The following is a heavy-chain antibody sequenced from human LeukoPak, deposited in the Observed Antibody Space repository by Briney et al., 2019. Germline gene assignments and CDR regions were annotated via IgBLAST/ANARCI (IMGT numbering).Heavy chain of an antibody. J-gene: IGHJ4*02. CDR3: VRGGSGWYYFDY. Sequence: GGSLRISRAASGFTFTNYDMHWVRQVTGKGLEWVSAIGIAGDTYYPGSVRGRFTISRGNAKNSLYLQMNSLRDGDTAVYYCVRGGSGWYYFDYWGQGTLVTVSS. CDR1: GFTFTNYD. D-gene: IGHD6-19*01. CDR2: IGIAGDT. V-gene: IGHV3-13*04.